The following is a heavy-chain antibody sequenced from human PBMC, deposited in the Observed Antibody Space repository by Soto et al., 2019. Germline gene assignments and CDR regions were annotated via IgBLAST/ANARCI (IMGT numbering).Heavy chain of an antibody. Sequence: SETLSLTCTVSGGSVSSGSYYWSWIRQPPGKGLEWIGYIYYSGSTNYNPSLKSRVTISVDTSKNQFSLKLSSVTAADTAVYYCARAYDFWSGYSYYGMDVWGQGTTVTVSS. CDR1: GGSVSSGSYY. J-gene: IGHJ6*02. CDR2: IYYSGST. D-gene: IGHD3-3*01. CDR3: ARAYDFWSGYSYYGMDV. V-gene: IGHV4-61*01.